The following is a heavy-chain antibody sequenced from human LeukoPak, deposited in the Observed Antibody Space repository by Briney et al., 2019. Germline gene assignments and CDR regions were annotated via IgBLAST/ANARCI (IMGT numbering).Heavy chain of an antibody. D-gene: IGHD3-10*01. J-gene: IGHJ4*02. CDR1: KFMFSAYN. V-gene: IGHV3-30*14. CDR2: ISHDGNTG. Sequence: PGRSLRLSCAASKFMFSAYNMHWVRQVPGKGLEWLAIISHDGNTGHYADSVKGRFTISRDNSKNTLYLQMNSLRAEDTAVYYCTRVLSYGSGRFSFDYWGQGALVTVSS. CDR3: TRVLSYGSGRFSFDY.